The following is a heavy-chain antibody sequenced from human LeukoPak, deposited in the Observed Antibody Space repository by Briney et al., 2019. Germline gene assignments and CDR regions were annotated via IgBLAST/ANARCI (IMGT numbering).Heavy chain of an antibody. CDR2: LNHVGRT. Sequence: SETLSLTCAVYGGSFSGYYCAWIRQPPGKGLEWIGELNHVGRTTYNPALKSRVTISADTSKNQFSLKLSSVTAADTAVYYCARTTEGGYTYGYFYYYYMDVWGKGTTVTISS. J-gene: IGHJ6*03. D-gene: IGHD5-18*01. CDR3: ARTTEGGYTYGYFYYYYMDV. V-gene: IGHV4-34*01. CDR1: GGSFSGYY.